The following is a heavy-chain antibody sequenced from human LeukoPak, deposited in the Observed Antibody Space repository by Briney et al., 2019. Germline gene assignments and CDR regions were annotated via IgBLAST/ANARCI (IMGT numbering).Heavy chain of an antibody. CDR2: IGTRSNPI. CDR3: ARGARGSGRDFDY. CDR1: GFSFSDFY. V-gene: IGHV3-11*01. J-gene: IGHJ4*02. Sequence: GGSLRLSCAASGFSFSDFYMSWIRQAPGMGLEWISYIGTRSNPIYYADSVKGRFTISRDDAKNSLYLQMNSLRDEDTAVYFCARGARGSGRDFDYWGQGILVTVSS. D-gene: IGHD1-26*01.